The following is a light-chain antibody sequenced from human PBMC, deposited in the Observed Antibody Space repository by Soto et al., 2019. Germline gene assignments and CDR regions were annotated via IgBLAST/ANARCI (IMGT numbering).Light chain of an antibody. V-gene: IGKV3-20*01. CDR1: QSVSNNY. Sequence: EIVLTQSPGTLSLSPGERATLSCRASQSVSNNYLAWYQQKPGQAPRLLIYGASNRATGIPDRFTGSGSGTDFTLTINRVEPEDFAVYFCQQYAGSPRTFGQGTK. CDR3: QQYAGSPRT. J-gene: IGKJ1*01. CDR2: GAS.